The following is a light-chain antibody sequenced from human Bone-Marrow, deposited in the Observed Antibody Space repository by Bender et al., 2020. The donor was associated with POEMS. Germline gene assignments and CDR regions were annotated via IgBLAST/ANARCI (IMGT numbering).Light chain of an antibody. J-gene: IGLJ3*02. CDR1: SSNIGAGFD. Sequence: QSVLTQPPSVSGAPGQRVTISCTGSSSNIGAGFDVHWYQQLPGTAPKLLIYADDRRPSGVPNRFSASKSGSSASLAISGLQSEDAADYYCSTWDDRLNAWLFGGGTKLTVL. CDR2: ADD. CDR3: STWDDRLNAWL. V-gene: IGLV1-50*01.